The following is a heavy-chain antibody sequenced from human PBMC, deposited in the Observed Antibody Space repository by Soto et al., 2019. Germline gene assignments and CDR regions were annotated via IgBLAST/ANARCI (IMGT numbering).Heavy chain of an antibody. CDR1: GGSISSYY. CDR3: AGRYGSCIDY. J-gene: IGHJ4*02. CDR2: IYYSGST. V-gene: IGHV4-59*08. D-gene: IGHD5-18*01. Sequence: SETLSLTCTVSGGSISSYYWSWIRQPPGKGLEWIGYIYYSGSTNYNPSLKSRVTISVDTSKNQFSLKLSSVTAADTAVFYCAGRYGSCIDYCGQGTLVPVSA.